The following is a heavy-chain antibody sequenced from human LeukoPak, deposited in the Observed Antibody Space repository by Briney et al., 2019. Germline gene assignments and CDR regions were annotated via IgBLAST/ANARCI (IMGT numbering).Heavy chain of an antibody. J-gene: IGHJ3*02. D-gene: IGHD3-3*01. CDR1: GYTFTGYY. CDR2: INPNSGGT. Sequence: WASVKVSCKASGYTFTGYYMHWVRQAPGQGLEWMGWINPNSGGTKYAQRFQGRVILTRDTSISTGYMELSSLRSDDTALYYCAKDSASGFGSSLAFDMWGQGTLLTVSS. CDR3: AKDSASGFGSSLAFDM. V-gene: IGHV1-2*02.